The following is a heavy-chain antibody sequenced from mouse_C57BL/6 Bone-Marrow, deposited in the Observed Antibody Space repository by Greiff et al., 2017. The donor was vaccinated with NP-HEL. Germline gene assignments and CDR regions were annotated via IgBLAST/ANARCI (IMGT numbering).Heavy chain of an antibody. Sequence: VKLQQPGAELVKPGASVKLSCKASGYTFTSYWMHWVKQRPGQGLEWIGMIHPNSGSTNYNEKFKSKATLTVDKSSSTAYMQLSSLTSEDSAVYYCARTEIRDYYAMDYWGQGTSVTVSS. CDR2: IHPNSGST. V-gene: IGHV1-64*01. CDR3: ARTEIRDYYAMDY. D-gene: IGHD3-3*01. CDR1: GYTFTSYW. J-gene: IGHJ4*01.